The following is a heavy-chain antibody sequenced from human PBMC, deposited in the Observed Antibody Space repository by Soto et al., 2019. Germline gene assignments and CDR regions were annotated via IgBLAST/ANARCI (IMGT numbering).Heavy chain of an antibody. CDR1: GYTFTSYA. Sequence: ASVKVSCKASGYTFTSYAMHWVRQAPGQRLEWMGWINAGNGNTKYSQKFQGRVTITRDTSASTAYMELSSLRSEDTAVYYCARWGVGARYFDYWGQGTLVTVSS. CDR3: ARWGVGARYFDY. J-gene: IGHJ4*02. V-gene: IGHV1-3*01. D-gene: IGHD6-6*01. CDR2: INAGNGNT.